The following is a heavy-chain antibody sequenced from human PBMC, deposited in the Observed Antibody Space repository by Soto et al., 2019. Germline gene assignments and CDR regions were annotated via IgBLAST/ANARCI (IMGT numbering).Heavy chain of an antibody. CDR2: IYHSGTT. Sequence: PSYTLSLTCTVSGYSISNSYYGVSFRQSPEKGLEWIGTIYHSGTTYYNPSLKSRVIMSIDTSKNQFSLNLNSVTAADTAVYYCVRHRYSYGSEVAKWGQRTLVTVYS. D-gene: IGHD5-18*01. V-gene: IGHV4-38-2*02. CDR3: VRHRYSYGSEVAK. J-gene: IGHJ4*02. CDR1: GYSISNSYY.